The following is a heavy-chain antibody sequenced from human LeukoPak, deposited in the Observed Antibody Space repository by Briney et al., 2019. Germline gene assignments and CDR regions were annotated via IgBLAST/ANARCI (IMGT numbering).Heavy chain of an antibody. CDR1: GGSISSTTYY. Sequence: PSETLSLTCTVSGGSISSTTYYWGWIRQPPGKWLEWIGSIYYSGSTYYNPSLKSRVTISVDTSKNQFSLRLSSVTAADPAVYYCARLGSWLELSWFEPWGQGTLVTVSS. CDR2: IYYSGST. CDR3: ARLGSWLELSWFEP. J-gene: IGHJ5*02. D-gene: IGHD5-12*01. V-gene: IGHV4-39*01.